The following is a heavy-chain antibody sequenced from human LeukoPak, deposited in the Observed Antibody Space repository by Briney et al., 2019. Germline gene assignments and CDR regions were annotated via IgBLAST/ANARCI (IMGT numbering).Heavy chain of an antibody. CDR2: IYYNGNT. D-gene: IGHD3-22*01. J-gene: IGHJ5*02. V-gene: IGHV4-39*01. CDR1: GGSISNSGSF. CDR3: AAEPYYYDSSGYYLVRWFDP. Sequence: SETLSLTCTVSGGSISNSGSFWGWIRQPPGKGLEWIGSIYYNGNTYYNPSLKSRVTISVDTSKNQFSLKLSSVTAADTAVYYCAAEPYYYDSSGYYLVRWFDPWGQGTLVTVSS.